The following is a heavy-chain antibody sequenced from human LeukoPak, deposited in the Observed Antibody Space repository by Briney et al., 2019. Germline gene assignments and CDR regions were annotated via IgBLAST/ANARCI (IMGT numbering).Heavy chain of an antibody. D-gene: IGHD3-9*01. CDR1: GGSTSSGGYY. V-gene: IGHV4-31*03. J-gene: IGHJ4*02. CDR3: ARHPSPYDILTQKNDDY. CDR2: MHQSGSA. Sequence: SETLSLTCTVSGGSTSSGGYYWIWIRQHPGKGLEWLGFMHQSGSATYNPSLQSRVTISGDTSKNQFSLKLSSVTAADTAVYYCARHPSPYDILTQKNDDYWGQGTLVTVSS.